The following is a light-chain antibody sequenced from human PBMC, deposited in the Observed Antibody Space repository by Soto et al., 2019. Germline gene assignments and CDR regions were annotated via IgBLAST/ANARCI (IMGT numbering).Light chain of an antibody. Sequence: DIQMTQSPSSLSASVGDRVSITCRASQSISSYLNWYQQKPGKAPKLLIYDASSLESGVPSRFSGSGSGTEFTLTLSSLQAEDSATYYCQQSFIAPWTFGQGTKVDIK. J-gene: IGKJ1*01. CDR2: DAS. CDR3: QQSFIAPWT. V-gene: IGKV1-39*01. CDR1: QSISSY.